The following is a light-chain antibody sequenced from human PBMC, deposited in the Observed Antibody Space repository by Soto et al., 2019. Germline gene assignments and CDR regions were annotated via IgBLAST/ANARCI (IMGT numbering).Light chain of an antibody. CDR1: QSVSIL. CDR2: GAS. CDR3: QQYGSSPLT. V-gene: IGKV3-20*01. Sequence: EIVMTKSPGTLSLSPWERATLSCRASQSVSILLAWYQQKPGQAPKLLIYGASSRATGIPERFSGSGSGTDCTLTISRLEPEDFAVYYCQQYGSSPLTFGGGTKVDIK. J-gene: IGKJ4*01.